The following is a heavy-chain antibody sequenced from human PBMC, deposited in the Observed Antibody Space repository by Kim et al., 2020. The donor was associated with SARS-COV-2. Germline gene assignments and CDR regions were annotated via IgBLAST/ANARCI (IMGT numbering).Heavy chain of an antibody. D-gene: IGHD3-3*01. V-gene: IGHV3-21*01. CDR1: GFTFTDYS. J-gene: IGHJ4*01. CDR2: ISSSGNYI. Sequence: GGSLRLSCAASGFTFTDYSMNWVRQTPGKGLEWVSSISSSGNYIYYSDSVKGRFTISRDNAKNSLYLQMYSLRAEDTAVYYCARDLVVGTASIFYFDFWG. CDR3: ARDLVVGTASIFYFDF.